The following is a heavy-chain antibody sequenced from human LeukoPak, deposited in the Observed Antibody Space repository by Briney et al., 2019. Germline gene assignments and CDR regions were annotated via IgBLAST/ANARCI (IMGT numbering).Heavy chain of an antibody. CDR2: ISYDGSNK. V-gene: IGHV3-30*18. Sequence: GRSLRLSCAASGFTFSSYGMRWVRQAPGKGLEWVAVISYDGSNKYYADYVKGRFTISRDNSKNTLYLQMNSLRAEDTAVYYCAKGFAYYYDSSGYQIDYWGQGTLVTVSS. CDR3: AKGFAYYYDSSGYQIDY. CDR1: GFTFSSYG. D-gene: IGHD3-22*01. J-gene: IGHJ4*02.